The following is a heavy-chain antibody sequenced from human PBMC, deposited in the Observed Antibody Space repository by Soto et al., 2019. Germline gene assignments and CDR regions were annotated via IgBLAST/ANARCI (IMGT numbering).Heavy chain of an antibody. CDR1: GGSISSGGSY. CDR3: ARGRYCLTGRCFPNWFDS. J-gene: IGHJ5*01. D-gene: IGHD2-15*01. V-gene: IGHV4-30-4*01. Sequence: KTSETLSLTCTVSGGSISSGGSYWAWIRQPPGQALEYIGYIYKSATTYYNPSFESRVAISLDTSKSQFSLNVTSVTAADTAVYFCARGRYCLTGRCFPNWFDSWGQGTLVTVSS. CDR2: IYKSATT.